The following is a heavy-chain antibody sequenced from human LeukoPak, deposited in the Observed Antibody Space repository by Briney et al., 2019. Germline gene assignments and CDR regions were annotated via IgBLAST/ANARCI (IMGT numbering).Heavy chain of an antibody. CDR1: GFTFNSYA. J-gene: IGHJ4*02. CDR2: ISGSGSST. V-gene: IGHV3-23*01. Sequence: GGSLRLSCAASGFTFNSYAMIWVRQAPGKGLEWVSIISGSGSSTYYTDSVKGRFTISRDNSKDTLYLQMNSLRAEDTAVYFCAKDRNGVYGGNSFLDYWGQGILVTVSS. D-gene: IGHD4-23*01. CDR3: AKDRNGVYGGNSFLDY.